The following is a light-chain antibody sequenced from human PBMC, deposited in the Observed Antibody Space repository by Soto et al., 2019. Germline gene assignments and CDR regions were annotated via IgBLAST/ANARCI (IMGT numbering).Light chain of an antibody. J-gene: IGKJ1*01. V-gene: IGKV1-5*01. Sequence: DIQMTQSPSTLSASIGDRVTITCRASESIRTWLAWYQHKPEKAPKFLIYDASSLESGVPSRFGGSGSGTEFTLTISNLQPDEFATYFCQEYNNYPRTFGQGTKVEIK. CDR3: QEYNNYPRT. CDR2: DAS. CDR1: ESIRTW.